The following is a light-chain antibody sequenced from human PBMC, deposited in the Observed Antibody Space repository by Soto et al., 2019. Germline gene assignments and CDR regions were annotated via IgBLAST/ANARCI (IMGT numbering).Light chain of an antibody. CDR1: SSDVGGYNY. J-gene: IGLJ2*01. CDR2: DVS. CDR3: CSYALSYFAV. Sequence: QSALTQPRSVSGSPGQSVTISCTGTSSDVGGYNYVSWYQQHPGKAPKLMIYDVSKRPSGVPDRFSGSKSGNTASLTISGLQAEDEAVCYCCSYALSYFAVFR. V-gene: IGLV2-11*01.